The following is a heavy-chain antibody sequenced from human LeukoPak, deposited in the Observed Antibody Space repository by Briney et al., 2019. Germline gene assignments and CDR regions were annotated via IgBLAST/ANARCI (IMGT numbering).Heavy chain of an antibody. CDR1: GFTFSHYG. V-gene: IGHV3-7*01. Sequence: GGSLRLSCAASGFTFSHYGMHWVRQAPGKGLEWVANIKQDGSEKYYVDSVKGRFTISRDNAKNSLYLQMNSLRAEDTAVYYCARTYDSSGYPLDRVMDVWGKGTTVTVSS. D-gene: IGHD3-22*01. J-gene: IGHJ6*03. CDR3: ARTYDSSGYPLDRVMDV. CDR2: IKQDGSEK.